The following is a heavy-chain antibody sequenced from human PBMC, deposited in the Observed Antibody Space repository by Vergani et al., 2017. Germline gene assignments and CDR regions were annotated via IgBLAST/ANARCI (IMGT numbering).Heavy chain of an antibody. J-gene: IGHJ6*02. D-gene: IGHD2-2*01. CDR1: AFTFSSYG. CDR3: AKSRGTRSSTSCFYHYAMDV. V-gene: IGHV3-30*02. CDR2: IRHDGTNQ. Sequence: VESGGGVVQPGGTLRLSCAASAFTFSSYGMHWARQVPGKGLEWVAFIRHDGTNQYYADSVKGRFTISRDNSRNTLDLQMNSLKPEDTAVYYCAKSRGTRSSTSCFYHYAMDVWGQGTTVTVSS.